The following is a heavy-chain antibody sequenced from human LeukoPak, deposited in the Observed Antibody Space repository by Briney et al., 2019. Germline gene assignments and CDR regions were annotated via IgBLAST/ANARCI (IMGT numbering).Heavy chain of an antibody. CDR2: IFYSGST. V-gene: IGHV4-31*03. Sequence: PSQTLSLICTVPGGSISSGGYYWSWIRQHPGKGLEWIGYIFYSGSTYYNPSLKSRVTISVDTSKNQFSLKLSSVTAADTAVYYCARGADIPPLQVGFDIWGQGTMVTVSS. J-gene: IGHJ3*02. CDR3: ARGADIPPLQVGFDI. CDR1: GGSISSGGYY. D-gene: IGHD1-26*01.